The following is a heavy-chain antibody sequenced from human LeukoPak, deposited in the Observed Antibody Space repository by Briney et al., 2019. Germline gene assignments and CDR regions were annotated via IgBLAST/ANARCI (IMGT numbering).Heavy chain of an antibody. V-gene: IGHV3-74*01. Sequence: PSGGSLRPSCAASGFAISSYWMSWVRQAPGKGLVWVARVKYDGTVTTYADFVKGRFTISKDSAKNTLYLQMNSLRAEDTGVYYCVKSDWFDPWGQGTLVTVSS. J-gene: IGHJ5*02. CDR3: VKSDWFDP. CDR1: GFAISSYW. CDR2: VKYDGTVT.